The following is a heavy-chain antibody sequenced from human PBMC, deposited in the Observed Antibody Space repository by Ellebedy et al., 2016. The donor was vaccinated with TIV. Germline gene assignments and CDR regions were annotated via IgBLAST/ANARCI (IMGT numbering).Heavy chain of an antibody. J-gene: IGHJ4*02. Sequence: AASVKVSCKASGYTFKNYGLTWVRQAPGQGLEWMGWIAAYSGKTEYADNVQGRVTMTTDTSTSTVYMELTSLRSDDTAVYYCARGIYSWGSFYKFDYWGQGTLVTVSS. CDR3: ARGIYSWGSFYKFDY. CDR2: IAAYSGKT. D-gene: IGHD3-10*01. V-gene: IGHV1-18*01. CDR1: GYTFKNYG.